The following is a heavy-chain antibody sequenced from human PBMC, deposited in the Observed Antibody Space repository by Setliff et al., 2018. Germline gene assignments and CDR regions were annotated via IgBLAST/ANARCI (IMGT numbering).Heavy chain of an antibody. V-gene: IGHV5-51*01. J-gene: IGHJ3*01. CDR2: IYPGDSDT. CDR1: GYIFTNYW. CDR3: TRHEDRNKCTSSSCYRENDAFDV. D-gene: IGHD2-2*01. Sequence: GESLKISCKASGYIFTNYWIGWVRQMPGKGLEWMGVIYPGDSDTRYSPSFQGQVTISADKSINTASLQWSSLKASDTAIYYCTRHEDRNKCTSSSCYRENDAFDVWGQGAMVTVSS.